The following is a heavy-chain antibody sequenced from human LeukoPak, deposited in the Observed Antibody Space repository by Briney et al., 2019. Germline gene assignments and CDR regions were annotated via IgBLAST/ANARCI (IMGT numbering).Heavy chain of an antibody. Sequence: KPSETLSLTCAVYGGSFSGYYWSWIRQPPGKGLEWIGSIYYSGSTYYNPSLKSRVTISVDTSKNQFSLKLSSVTAADTAVYYCARREVNYKYYYGSGSYLGYYYMDVWGKGTTVTISS. CDR1: GGSFSGYY. CDR2: IYYSGST. CDR3: ARREVNYKYYYGSGSYLGYYYMDV. V-gene: IGHV4-34*01. J-gene: IGHJ6*03. D-gene: IGHD3-10*01.